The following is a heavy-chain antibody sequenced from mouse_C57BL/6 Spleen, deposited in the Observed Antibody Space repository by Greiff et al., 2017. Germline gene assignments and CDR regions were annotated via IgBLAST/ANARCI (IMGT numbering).Heavy chain of an antibody. Sequence: VQLQQPGAELVKPGASVKMSCKASGYTFTSYWITWVKQRPGQGLEWIGDIYPGSGSTNYNEKFKSKATLTVDTSSSTAYMQLSSLTSEDSAVDDCARKDSNLRGVMDYWGQGTSVTVSS. J-gene: IGHJ4*01. D-gene: IGHD2-5*01. V-gene: IGHV1-55*01. CDR2: IYPGSGST. CDR1: GYTFTSYW. CDR3: ARKDSNLRGVMDY.